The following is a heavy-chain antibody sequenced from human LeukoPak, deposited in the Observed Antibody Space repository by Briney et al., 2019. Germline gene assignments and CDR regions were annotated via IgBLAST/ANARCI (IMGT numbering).Heavy chain of an antibody. V-gene: IGHV1-18*01. CDR1: GYTLTSYG. J-gene: IGHJ3*02. CDR3: ARASFTRAQWLVRKNAFDI. Sequence: WASVKVSCKASGYTLTSYGISWVRQAPGQGLEWMGWISAYNGNTNYAQKLQGRVTMTTDTSTSTAYMELRSLRSDDTAVYYCARASFTRAQWLVRKNAFDIWGQGTMVTVSS. CDR2: ISAYNGNT. D-gene: IGHD6-19*01.